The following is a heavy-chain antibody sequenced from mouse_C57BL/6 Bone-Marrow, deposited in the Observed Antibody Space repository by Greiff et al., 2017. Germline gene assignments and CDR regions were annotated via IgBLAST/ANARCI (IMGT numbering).Heavy chain of an antibody. CDR3: ARRIYYAMDY. CDR2: IDPSDSYT. Sequence: QVQLQQPGAELVMPGASVKLSCKASGYTFTSYWMHWVKQRPGQGLEWIGEIDPSDSYTNYNQKFKGKSTLNVDKSSSTAYMQLSSLTSEDSAVYYCARRIYYAMDYWGQGTSVTVSS. V-gene: IGHV1-69*01. J-gene: IGHJ4*01. CDR1: GYTFTSYW.